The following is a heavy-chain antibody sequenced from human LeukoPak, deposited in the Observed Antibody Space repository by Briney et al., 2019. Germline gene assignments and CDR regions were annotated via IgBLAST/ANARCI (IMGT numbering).Heavy chain of an antibody. CDR2: IRYDGSNK. V-gene: IGHV3-30*02. J-gene: IGHJ4*02. CDR3: AKDYGGNSGHLSY. D-gene: IGHD4-23*01. CDR1: GFTFSSYG. Sequence: AGGSLRLSCAASGFTFSSYGMHWVRKAPGKGLEWVAFIRYDGSNKYYADSVKGRFTISRDNSKNTLYLQMNSLRAEDTAVYYCAKDYGGNSGHLSYWGQGTLVTVSS.